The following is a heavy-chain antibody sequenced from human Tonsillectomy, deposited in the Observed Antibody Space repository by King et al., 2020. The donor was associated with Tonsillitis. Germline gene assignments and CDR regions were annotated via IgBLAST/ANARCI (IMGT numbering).Heavy chain of an antibody. CDR2: ISGSGGST. V-gene: IGHV3-23*04. CDR3: AKDRDFWSPHGMDV. J-gene: IGHJ6*02. CDR1: GFTFSSYA. Sequence: VQLVESGGGLIQPGGSLRLSCAASGFTFSSYAMSGVRQAPGKGLEWVSGISGSGGSTYYADSVKGRFAISRDNSKNTLYLQMNSLRAEDTAVYYCAKDRDFWSPHGMDVWGQGTTVTVSS. D-gene: IGHD3-3*01.